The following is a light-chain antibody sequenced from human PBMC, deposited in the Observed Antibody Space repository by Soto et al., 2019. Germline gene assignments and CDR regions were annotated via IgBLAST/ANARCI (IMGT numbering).Light chain of an antibody. V-gene: IGLV1-44*01. CDR1: SSNIATNS. CDR2: DND. CDR3: AAWDDTLDGLV. Sequence: QSVLTQPPSASGIPGQRVTISCSGGSSNIATNSVNWYLQLPGMAPKLVIYDNDQRPSGVHDRFSGSKSGTSASLASSGLQSDDEADYFCAAWDDTLDGLVFGGGTKLTV. J-gene: IGLJ3*02.